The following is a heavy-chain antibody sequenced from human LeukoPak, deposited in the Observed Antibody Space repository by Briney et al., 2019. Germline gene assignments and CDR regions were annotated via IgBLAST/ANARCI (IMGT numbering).Heavy chain of an antibody. J-gene: IGHJ6*02. CDR1: GNYW. CDR2: ISSDGTYT. D-gene: IGHD3-3*02. CDR3: APGRSFHGMDV. Sequence: GGSLRLSCAASGNYWMHWVRQAPGKGLVWVSRISSDGTYTNYADSVRGRFTISRDNAKNTLYLQMNSLRAEDTAVYYCAPGRSFHGMDVWGQGTTVTVSS. V-gene: IGHV3-74*01.